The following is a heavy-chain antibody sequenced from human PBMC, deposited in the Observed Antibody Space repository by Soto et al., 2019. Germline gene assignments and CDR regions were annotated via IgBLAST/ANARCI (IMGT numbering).Heavy chain of an antibody. V-gene: IGHV3-33*01. J-gene: IGHJ4*02. CDR1: GFTFSSYG. D-gene: IGHD6-19*01. CDR2: IWYDGSNK. Sequence: GGSLRLSCAASGFTFSSYGMHWVRQAPGKGLEWVAVIWYDGSNKYYADSVKGRFTISRDNSKNTLYLQMNSLRAEDTAVYYCARDSQPSSSGWSNYFDYWGQGTLVTVSS. CDR3: ARDSQPSSSGWSNYFDY.